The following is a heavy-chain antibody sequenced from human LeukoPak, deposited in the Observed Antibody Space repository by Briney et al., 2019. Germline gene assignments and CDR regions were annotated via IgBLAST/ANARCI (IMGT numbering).Heavy chain of an antibody. Sequence: PGGSLRLSCAASGFTVSSNYMSWVRQAPGKGLEWVSVIYSGGSTYYADSVKGRFTISRDNSKNTLYLQMNSLRAEDTAVYYCASSGIAVAVDYWGQGTLVTVSS. V-gene: IGHV3-53*01. J-gene: IGHJ4*02. CDR2: IYSGGST. CDR1: GFTVSSNY. D-gene: IGHD6-19*01. CDR3: ASSGIAVAVDY.